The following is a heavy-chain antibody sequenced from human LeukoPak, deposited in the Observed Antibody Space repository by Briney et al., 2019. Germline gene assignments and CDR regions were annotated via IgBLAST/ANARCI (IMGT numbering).Heavy chain of an antibody. CDR2: ISSSSSTI. Sequence: GGSLRLSCAASGFTFSSYSMNWVRQAPGKGLEWVSYISSSSSTIYYADSVKGRFTISRDNAKNSLYLQMNSLRAEDTAVYYCARGILRYFDSGDYGMDVWGQGTTVTVSS. V-gene: IGHV3-48*04. J-gene: IGHJ6*02. CDR3: ARGILRYFDSGDYGMDV. D-gene: IGHD3-9*01. CDR1: GFTFSSYS.